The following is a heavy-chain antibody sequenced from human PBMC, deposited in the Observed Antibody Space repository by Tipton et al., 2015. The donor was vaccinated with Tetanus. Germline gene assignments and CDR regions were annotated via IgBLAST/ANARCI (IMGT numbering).Heavy chain of an antibody. CDR3: ARGDGSTLRY. CDR1: GGSISSYF. V-gene: IGHV4-59*01. J-gene: IGHJ4*02. CDR2: IYYSGRT. Sequence: TLSLTCTVSGGSISSYFWSWLRQPPGKGLELIGYIYYSGRTTYNPSLKSRVTISVDTSKNQFSLNLSSVTAADTAVYYCARGDGSTLRYWGQGTLVTVSS. D-gene: IGHD5-24*01.